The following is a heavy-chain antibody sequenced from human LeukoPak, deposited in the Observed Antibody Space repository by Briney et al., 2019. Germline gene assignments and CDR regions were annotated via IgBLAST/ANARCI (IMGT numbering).Heavy chain of an antibody. Sequence: PQTLSLTCAISGDSVSSNSAAWNWIRQSPSRGLEWLGRTYYRSKWYNDYAVSVKSRITINPDTSKNQFSLQLNSVTPEDTAVYYCARGYPSGYCSGGSCYSIEIWFDPWGQGTLVTVSS. CDR1: GDSVSSNSAA. D-gene: IGHD2-15*01. J-gene: IGHJ5*02. CDR3: ARGYPSGYCSGGSCYSIEIWFDP. V-gene: IGHV6-1*01. CDR2: TYYRSKWYN.